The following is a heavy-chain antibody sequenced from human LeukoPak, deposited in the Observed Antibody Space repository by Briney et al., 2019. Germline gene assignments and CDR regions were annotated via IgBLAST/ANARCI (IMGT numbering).Heavy chain of an antibody. CDR1: GGSISSYY. CDR3: ARVGLLRSYYYYGMDV. J-gene: IGHJ6*02. Sequence: PSETLSLTCTVSGGSISSYYWSWIRQPAGKGLEWIGRIYTSGSTNYNPSLKSRVTMSVDTSKNQFSLKLSSVTAADTAVYYCARVGLLRSYYYYGMDVWGQGTTVTVSS. V-gene: IGHV4-4*07. CDR2: IYTSGST. D-gene: IGHD3-3*01.